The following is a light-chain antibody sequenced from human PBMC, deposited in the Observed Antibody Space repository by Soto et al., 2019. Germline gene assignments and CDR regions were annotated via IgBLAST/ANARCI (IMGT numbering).Light chain of an antibody. Sequence: SYELTQPPSVSLSPGQTARITCSGDELAKQYAYWYQQNPGQAPVVIIYKDSERASGVPERFSGYSSGTTVTLTISGVQAEDEADYYCQSADTSATDPYVVFGGGTKLTVL. CDR1: ELAKQY. CDR3: QSADTSATDPYVV. J-gene: IGLJ2*01. CDR2: KDS. V-gene: IGLV3-25*03.